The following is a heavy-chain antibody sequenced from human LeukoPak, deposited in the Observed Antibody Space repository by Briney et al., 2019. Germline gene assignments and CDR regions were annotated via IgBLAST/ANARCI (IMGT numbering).Heavy chain of an antibody. Sequence: GGSLRLSCAASGFTFSTSDMTWVRQAPGKGLDWVSYISRSATKIYYAESVKGRFTISRDNAEKSVYLQMNNLRVEDTAVYYCARMGGNLSRWGQGTLVTVSS. D-gene: IGHD1-26*01. CDR1: GFTFSTSD. J-gene: IGHJ4*02. CDR3: ARMGGNLSR. V-gene: IGHV3-48*03. CDR2: ISRSATKI.